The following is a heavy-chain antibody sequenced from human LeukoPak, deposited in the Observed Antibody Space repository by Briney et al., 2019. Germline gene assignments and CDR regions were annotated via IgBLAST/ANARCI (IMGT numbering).Heavy chain of an antibody. J-gene: IGHJ2*01. CDR3: ARGISVWQPTGDRYFDL. D-gene: IGHD4-17*01. Sequence: GESLKISCKASGYSFTGYYMHWVRQAPGQGLEWMGWINPNIGGTNYAQKLQGRVTMTRDTSISTTYMELSRLRSDDTAVFYCARGISVWQPTGDRYFDLWGRGTLVTVSS. CDR1: GYSFTGYY. CDR2: INPNIGGT. V-gene: IGHV1-2*02.